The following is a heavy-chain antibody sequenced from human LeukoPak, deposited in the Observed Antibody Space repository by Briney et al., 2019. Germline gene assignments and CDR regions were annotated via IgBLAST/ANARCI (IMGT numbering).Heavy chain of an antibody. CDR1: GFTFSNSW. V-gene: IGHV3-7*01. D-gene: IGHD6-19*01. CDR3: ARDSGWYPDDY. CDR2: IKEDGSEK. Sequence: GGSLRLSCAASGFTFSNSWMTWIRQAPGKGLEWVANIKEDGSEKNYVDSVRGRFTISRDNAKNSLYLQMNSLRAEDTAVYYCARDSGWYPDDYWGQGTLVTVSS. J-gene: IGHJ4*02.